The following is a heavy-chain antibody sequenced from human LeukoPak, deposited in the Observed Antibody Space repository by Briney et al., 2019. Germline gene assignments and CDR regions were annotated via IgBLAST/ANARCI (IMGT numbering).Heavy chain of an antibody. CDR3: SRRFWTGYYDS. V-gene: IGHV3-15*01. D-gene: IGHD3/OR15-3a*01. Sequence: GRSLRLSCTASGFTFSSAWMTWVRQAPGKGLECVARIKSKVDGETTDYIAPVKGRFIISRDDSKNTLYLQMNSLRTEDTAVYYCSRRFWTGYYDSWGQGTLVTVSS. CDR1: GFTFSSAW. J-gene: IGHJ4*02. CDR2: IKSKVDGETT.